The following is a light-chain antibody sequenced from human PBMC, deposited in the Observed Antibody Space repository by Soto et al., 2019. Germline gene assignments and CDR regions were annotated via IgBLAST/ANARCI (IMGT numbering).Light chain of an antibody. CDR1: SSDVGGYNY. J-gene: IGLJ2*01. V-gene: IGLV2-14*01. Sequence: QSVLTQPASVSGSPGQSITISCTGTSSDVGGYNYVSWYQQYPGQAPKLIIYEVSDRPSGISNRFSGSKSGNTASLTISGLQAEDEADYYCSSYTSSGTLVFGGGTKLTVL. CDR2: EVS. CDR3: SSYTSSGTLV.